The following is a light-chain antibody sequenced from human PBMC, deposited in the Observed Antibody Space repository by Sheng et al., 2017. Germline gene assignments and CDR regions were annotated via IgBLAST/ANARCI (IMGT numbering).Light chain of an antibody. CDR1: QYISNY. V-gene: IGKV1-27*01. CDR3: QEYNSALFT. Sequence: DTQLTQSPSSLSASVGDRVTITCQASQYISNYLNWYQQKPGKAPRLLIYSANTLQAGVPSRFMGSGSGTDFTLTISSLQPEDVATYYCQEYNSALFTFGPGTKVDIK. J-gene: IGKJ3*01. CDR2: SAN.